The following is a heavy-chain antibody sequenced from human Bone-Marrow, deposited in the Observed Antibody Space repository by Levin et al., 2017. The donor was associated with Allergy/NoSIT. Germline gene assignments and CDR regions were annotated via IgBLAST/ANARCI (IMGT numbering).Heavy chain of an antibody. CDR2: IYYSGST. CDR3: AGDLKYYDILTGFLN. J-gene: IGHJ4*02. V-gene: IGHV4-39*01. D-gene: IGHD3-9*01. Sequence: TSETLSLTCTVSGGSISSSSYYWGWIRQPPGTGLEWIGSIYYSGSTYYNPSLKSRVTISVDTSKNQFSLKLSSVTAADTAVYYCAGDLKYYDILTGFLNWGQGTLVTVSS. CDR1: GGSISSSSYY.